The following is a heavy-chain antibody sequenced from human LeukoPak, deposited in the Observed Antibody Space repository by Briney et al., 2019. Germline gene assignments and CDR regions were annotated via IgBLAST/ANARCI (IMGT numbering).Heavy chain of an antibody. CDR2: ISWNSGSI. V-gene: IGHV3-9*01. CDR3: AQGRGSYPSFDY. Sequence: GRSLRLFCAASGFTFDDYAMHWVRQAPGKGLEWVSGISWNSGSIGYADSVKGRFTISRDNAKNSLYLQMNSLRAEDTALYYCAQGRGSYPSFDYWGQGTLVTVSS. CDR1: GFTFDDYA. J-gene: IGHJ4*02. D-gene: IGHD1-26*01.